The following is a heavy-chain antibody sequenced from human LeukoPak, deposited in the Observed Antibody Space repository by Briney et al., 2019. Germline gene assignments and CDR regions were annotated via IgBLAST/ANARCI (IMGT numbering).Heavy chain of an antibody. D-gene: IGHD6-13*01. V-gene: IGHV4-39*01. Sequence: PSETLSLTCTVSGGSISSSSYYWGWIRQPPGKGLEWIGSIYYSGSTYYNPSLKGRVTISVDTSKNQFSLKLSSVTAADTAVYYCARLRQLVPRVWGQGTLVTVSS. CDR1: GGSISSSSYY. J-gene: IGHJ4*02. CDR2: IYYSGST. CDR3: ARLRQLVPRV.